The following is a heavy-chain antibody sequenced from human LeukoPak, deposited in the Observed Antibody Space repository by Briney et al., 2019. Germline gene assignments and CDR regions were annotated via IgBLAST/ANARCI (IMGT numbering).Heavy chain of an antibody. CDR1: GFTFSSYA. D-gene: IGHD6-6*01. J-gene: IGHJ4*02. CDR3: AKGEQAARPRETVY. V-gene: IGHV3-23*01. Sequence: GGSLRLSCAASGFTFSSYAMSWVRQAPGKGLEWVSAISGSGSSTFYADSVKGRFTISRDNSKNTLYLQMNSLRAEDTAVYYCAKGEQAARPRETVYWGQGTLVTVSS. CDR2: ISGSGSST.